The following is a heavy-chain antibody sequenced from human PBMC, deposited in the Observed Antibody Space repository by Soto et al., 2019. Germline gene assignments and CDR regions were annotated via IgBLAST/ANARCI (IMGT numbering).Heavy chain of an antibody. CDR1: GGTFSSYT. CDR2: IIPILGIA. CDR3: AREVVSGLNYYYYMDV. Sequence: SVKVSCKASGGTFSSYTISWVRQAPGQGLEWMGRIIPILGIANYAQKFQGRVTITADKSTSTAYMELSSLRSEDTAVYYCAREVVSGLNYYYYMDVWGKGTTVTVSS. V-gene: IGHV1-69*04. D-gene: IGHD2-2*01. J-gene: IGHJ6*03.